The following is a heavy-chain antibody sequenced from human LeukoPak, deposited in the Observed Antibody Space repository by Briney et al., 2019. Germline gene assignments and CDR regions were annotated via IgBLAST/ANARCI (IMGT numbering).Heavy chain of an antibody. CDR2: ITPIFGTA. CDR1: GGTFISNA. J-gene: IGHJ4*02. Sequence: SVKVSCKASGGTFISNAISWVRQAPGQGLECMGGITPIFGTANYAQKFQGRVTITAVESMSTAYMELSSLRSEDTAVYYCARGWLAETTVVTPYNYWGQGTLVTVSS. CDR3: ARGWLAETTVVTPYNY. V-gene: IGHV1-69*13. D-gene: IGHD4-23*01.